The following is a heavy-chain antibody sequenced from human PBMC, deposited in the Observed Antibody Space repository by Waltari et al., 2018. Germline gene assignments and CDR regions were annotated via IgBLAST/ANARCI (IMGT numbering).Heavy chain of an antibody. CDR3: ARRYCGGDCYSQVDYFDY. V-gene: IGHV5-51*03. CDR1: GYSFTSSW. J-gene: IGHJ4*02. D-gene: IGHD2-21*01. Sequence: EVQLVQSGAEVKKPGESLNISCKGSGYSFTSSWTGWVRQMPGKGLEWMGIIYPGDSDTRYSPSFQGQVTISADKSISTAYLQWSSLKASDTAMYYCARRYCGGDCYSQVDYFDYWGQGTLVTVSS. CDR2: IYPGDSDT.